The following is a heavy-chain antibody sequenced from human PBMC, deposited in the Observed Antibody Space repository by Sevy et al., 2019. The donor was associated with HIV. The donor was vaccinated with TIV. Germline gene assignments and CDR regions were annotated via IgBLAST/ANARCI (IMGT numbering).Heavy chain of an antibody. J-gene: IGHJ6*02. CDR3: ARESGYSYGYLYYYYCYGMDV. D-gene: IGHD5-18*01. Sequence: GGSLRLSCAASGFTFSSYSMNWVRQAPGKGLEWVSSISSSSSYIYYADSVKGRFTISRDNAKNSLYLQMNSLRAEDTAVDYCARESGYSYGYLYYYYCYGMDVWGQGTTVTVSS. V-gene: IGHV3-21*01. CDR2: ISSSSSYI. CDR1: GFTFSSYS.